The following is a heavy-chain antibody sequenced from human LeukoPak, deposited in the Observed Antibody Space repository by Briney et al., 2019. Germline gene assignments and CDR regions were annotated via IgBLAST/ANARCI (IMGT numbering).Heavy chain of an antibody. Sequence: SGTLSLTCAVSGGSISSSNWWSWVRQPPGKGLEWIGEIYHSGSTNYNPSLKSRATISVDKSKNQFSLKLSSVTAADTAVYYCARVVFEFYYDSSGYFRAFDIWGQGTMVTVSS. CDR3: ARVVFEFYYDSSGYFRAFDI. CDR1: GGSISSSNW. D-gene: IGHD3-22*01. V-gene: IGHV4-4*02. CDR2: IYHSGST. J-gene: IGHJ3*02.